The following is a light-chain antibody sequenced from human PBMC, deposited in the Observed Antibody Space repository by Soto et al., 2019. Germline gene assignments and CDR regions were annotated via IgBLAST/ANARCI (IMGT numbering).Light chain of an antibody. CDR1: QALTSTY. V-gene: IGKV3-20*01. J-gene: IGKJ4*01. CDR2: DAS. CDR3: HQYGTSPLT. Sequence: ETVLTQSPGTLPSSPGERATLSCRASQALTSTYIAWYQQKPGQAPSLLIYDASTRAAGIPDRFSGSGSGTDFTLAISRLEPEDFAVYYCHQYGTSPLTFGGGTRVEIK.